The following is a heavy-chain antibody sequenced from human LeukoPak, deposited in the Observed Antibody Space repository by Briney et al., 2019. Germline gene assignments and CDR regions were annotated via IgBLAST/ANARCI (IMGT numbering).Heavy chain of an antibody. Sequence: GGSLRLSCAASGFTFSSYSMNWVRQAPGKGLEWVSSISSSSSYIYYADSVKGRFTISRDNAKNSLYLQMNSLRAEDTAVYYCARDPKKYYYDSSGYKENDYWGQGTLVTVSS. CDR1: GFTFSSYS. CDR2: ISSSSSYI. J-gene: IGHJ4*02. CDR3: ARDPKKYYYDSSGYKENDY. V-gene: IGHV3-21*01. D-gene: IGHD3-22*01.